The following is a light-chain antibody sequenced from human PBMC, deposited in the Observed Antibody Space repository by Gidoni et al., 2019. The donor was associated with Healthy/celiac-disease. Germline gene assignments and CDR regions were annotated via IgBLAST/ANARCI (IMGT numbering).Light chain of an antibody. CDR2: AAS. CDR1: QGISSY. V-gene: IGKV1-9*01. J-gene: IGKJ5*01. Sequence: DLQLTPSPSFLSASVGDRVTITCRASQGISSYLAWYQQKPGKAPKLLIYAASTLQSGVPSRFSGSGSGTEFTLTISSLQPEDFATYYCQQLNSYPNTFXQXTRLEIK. CDR3: QQLNSYPNT.